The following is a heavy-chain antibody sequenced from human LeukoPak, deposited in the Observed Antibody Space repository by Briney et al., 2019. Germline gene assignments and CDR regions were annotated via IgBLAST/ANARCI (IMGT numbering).Heavy chain of an antibody. V-gene: IGHV3-23*01. CDR3: AKRWDDILSGYDY. CDR1: GFTFSSYG. D-gene: IGHD3-9*01. CDR2: ISGSGGST. Sequence: GGSLRLSCAASGFTFSSYGMNWVRQAPGKGLEWVSAISGSGGSTYYADSVKGRFTISRDNSKNTLYLQMNSLRAEDTAVYYCAKRWDDILSGYDYWGQGTLVTVSS. J-gene: IGHJ4*02.